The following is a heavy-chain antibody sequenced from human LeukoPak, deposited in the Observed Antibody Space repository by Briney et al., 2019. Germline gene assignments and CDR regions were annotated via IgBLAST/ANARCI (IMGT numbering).Heavy chain of an antibody. CDR1: GYTFTSYY. J-gene: IGHJ5*02. CDR3: ARWSNCSSTSCFVRSNWFDP. D-gene: IGHD2-2*01. Sequence: ASVKVSCKASGYTFTSYYMHWVRQAPGQGLEWMGIINPCGGSTSYAQKFHGRVTMTRDTSTSTVYMELSSLRSEDTAVYYCARWSNCSSTSCFVRSNWFDPWGQGTLVTVSS. V-gene: IGHV1-46*01. CDR2: INPCGGST.